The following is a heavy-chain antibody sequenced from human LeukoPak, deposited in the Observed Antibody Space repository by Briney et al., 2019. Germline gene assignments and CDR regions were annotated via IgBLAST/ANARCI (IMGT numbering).Heavy chain of an antibody. CDR1: GFTFSSYA. V-gene: IGHV3-23*01. CDR2: IIGDGGST. D-gene: IGHD6-19*01. J-gene: IGHJ4*02. Sequence: GGSLRLSCAASGFTFSSYAMSWVRQAPGKGLEWVSSIIGDGGSTSYADSVKGRFTISRDNSKNTLHLQMNSLRAEDTAVYYCAKSQHSSGWNGGDFWGQGTLVTVSS. CDR3: AKSQHSSGWNGGDF.